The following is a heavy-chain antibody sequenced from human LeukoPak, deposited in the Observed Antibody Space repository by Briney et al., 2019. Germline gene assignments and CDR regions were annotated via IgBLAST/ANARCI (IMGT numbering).Heavy chain of an antibody. CDR1: GFTFSDYS. J-gene: IGHJ6*03. V-gene: IGHV3-30*04. CDR3: ARDGGTRRYNMYYYMDV. D-gene: IGHD1-1*01. CDR2: VAYDGSSK. Sequence: GGSLRLSCAASGFTFSDYSLHWVRQAPGKGLEWVAFVAYDGSSKYYRDSVKGRFIISRDYSRNTLYLQMNSLRGDDTAVYYCARDGGTRRYNMYYYMDVWGKGTTVTVSS.